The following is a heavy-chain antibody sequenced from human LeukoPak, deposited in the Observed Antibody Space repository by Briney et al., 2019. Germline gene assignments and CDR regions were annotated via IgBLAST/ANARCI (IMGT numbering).Heavy chain of an antibody. CDR3: ARDPRSRSYDILTGYSP. D-gene: IGHD3-9*01. J-gene: IGHJ5*02. CDR2: IYSGGST. V-gene: IGHV3-66*01. Sequence: GGSLRLSCAASGFTVSSNYMSWVRQAPGKGLEWVSVIYSGGSTYYADSVKGRFTISRDNSKNTLYLQMNSLRAEDTAVYYCARDPRSRSYDILTGYSPWGQGTLVTVSS. CDR1: GFTVSSNY.